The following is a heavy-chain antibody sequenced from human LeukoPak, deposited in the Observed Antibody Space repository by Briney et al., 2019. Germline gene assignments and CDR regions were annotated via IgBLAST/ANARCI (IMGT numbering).Heavy chain of an antibody. Sequence: GGSLRLSCAASGFTFSSYWMSWVRQAPGKGLEWVANIKEDGSEKYCVDSVKGRFTISRDNAKNSLYLQMNSLRAEDTAVYYCARAPWELLNDYWGQGTLVTVSS. J-gene: IGHJ4*02. D-gene: IGHD1-26*01. V-gene: IGHV3-7*01. CDR3: ARAPWELLNDY. CDR1: GFTFSSYW. CDR2: IKEDGSEK.